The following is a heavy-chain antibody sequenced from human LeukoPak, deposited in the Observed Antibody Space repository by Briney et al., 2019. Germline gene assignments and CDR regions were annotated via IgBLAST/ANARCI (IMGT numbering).Heavy chain of an antibody. CDR1: GFTFSSSW. J-gene: IGHJ5*02. D-gene: IGHD2-21*01. CDR3: VRAYHPGGWFDP. Sequence: GGSLRLSCAASGFTFSSSWVTWVRQAPGKGLEWVASMNEDGGEIHYVDSVKGRFTISRDNAKNSLYLQMNSLTAEDTAVYYCVRAYHPGGWFDPWGQGTLVTVSS. V-gene: IGHV3-7*04. CDR2: MNEDGGEI.